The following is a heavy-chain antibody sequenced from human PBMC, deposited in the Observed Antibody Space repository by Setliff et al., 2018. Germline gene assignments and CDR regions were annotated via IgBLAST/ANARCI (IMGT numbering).Heavy chain of an antibody. CDR3: ARGHTIGALLRHFDC. V-gene: IGHV3-48*01. CDR2: IGSSTSTI. J-gene: IGHJ4*02. D-gene: IGHD1-1*01. CDR1: GFTFSSYN. Sequence: GSLRLSCAASGFTFSSYNMNWVRQAPGKGLEWVSYIGSSTSTIYYADSVKGRFTISRDNAKNSLYLQMSSLRAEDTAMYYCARGHTIGALLRHFDCWGQGTLV.